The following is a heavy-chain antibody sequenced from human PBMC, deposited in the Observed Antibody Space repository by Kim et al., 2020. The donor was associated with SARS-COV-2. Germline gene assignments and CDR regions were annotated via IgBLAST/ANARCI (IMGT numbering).Heavy chain of an antibody. Sequence: SETLSLICTVSGGSISSYYWSWIRQPPGKGLEWIGYIYYSGSTIYNPSLKSRVTISVDMSKNQFSLKLSSVTAADTAVYYCARLGSSRYYFHDYWGQGTLVTVSS. CDR3: ARLGSSRYYFHDY. J-gene: IGHJ4*02. CDR1: GGSISSYY. V-gene: IGHV4-59*08. CDR2: IYYSGST. D-gene: IGHD3-22*01.